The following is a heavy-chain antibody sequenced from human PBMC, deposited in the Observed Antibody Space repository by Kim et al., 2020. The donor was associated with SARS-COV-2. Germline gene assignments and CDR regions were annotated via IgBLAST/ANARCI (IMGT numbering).Heavy chain of an antibody. V-gene: IGHV3-74*01. J-gene: IGHJ4*02. CDR2: INRDGSRA. CDR3: ARDRGKQDDY. CDR1: GFTLSTYW. D-gene: IGHD3-10*01. Sequence: GGSLRLSCAASGFTLSTYWMHWVRQAPGKGLMWVSHINRDGSRADYADSVRGRFTVSRDNAKNTLYLQMDSLRVEDTAVYYCARDRGKQDDYWGRGTLVT.